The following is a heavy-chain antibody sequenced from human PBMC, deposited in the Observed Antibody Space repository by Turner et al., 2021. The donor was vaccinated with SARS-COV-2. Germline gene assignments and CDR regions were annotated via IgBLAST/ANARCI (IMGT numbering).Heavy chain of an antibody. J-gene: IGHJ3*02. CDR1: SGSIRTTTYY. D-gene: IGHD1-26*01. CDR2: VHYTGST. CDR3: ARGGWSDYVESTPFDI. V-gene: IGHV4-39*01. Sequence: QLQLQESGPGLLRPSETLSLTCTVSSGSIRTTTYYWGWIRRPPGKGLEWIWSVHYTGSTYYNPSLKSRVTVSIDTPKNQFSLKLSSVTAADTAVYYCARGGWSDYVESTPFDIWGQGTVVTISS.